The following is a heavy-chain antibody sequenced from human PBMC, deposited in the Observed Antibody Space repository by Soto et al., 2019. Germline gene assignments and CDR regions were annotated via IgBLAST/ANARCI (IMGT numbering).Heavy chain of an antibody. CDR2: INHSGCT. Sequence: SETLSLTCAVYGGSFSGSYWSWIRQPPGKGLERIGEINHSGCTNYNPSLKSRVTISVDTSKSQFSLKLSSVTAAYSAVYYCARGVSSGTTYNLFDPWGQGTLVTV. CDR3: ARGVSSGTTYNLFDP. V-gene: IGHV4-34*01. CDR1: GGSFSGSY. J-gene: IGHJ5*02. D-gene: IGHD1-7*01.